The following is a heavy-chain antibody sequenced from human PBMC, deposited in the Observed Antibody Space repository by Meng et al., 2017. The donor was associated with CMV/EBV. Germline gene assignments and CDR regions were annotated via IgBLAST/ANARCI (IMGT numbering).Heavy chain of an antibody. CDR1: GFTFSSYW. CDR2: ISGSGGST. D-gene: IGHD6-6*01. J-gene: IGHJ4*02. V-gene: IGHV3-23*01. CDR3: AKKSSSSSPRQYYFDY. Sequence: GGSLRLSCAASGFTFSSYWMHWVRQAPGKGLEWVSAISGSGGSTYYADSVKGRFTISRDNSKNTLYLQMNSLRAEDTAVYYCAKKSSSSSPRQYYFDYWGQGTLVTVSS.